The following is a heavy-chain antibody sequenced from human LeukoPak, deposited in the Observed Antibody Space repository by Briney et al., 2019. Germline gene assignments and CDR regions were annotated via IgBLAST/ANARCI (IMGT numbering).Heavy chain of an antibody. CDR2: IDPNNGVK. J-gene: IGHJ4*02. V-gene: IGHV1-2*07. Sequence: ASVKVSCKTSGYTFIGYYLHWVRQAPGQGLEWMGWIDPNNGVKNYAHKFQGRVTMTRDTSISTAYMELSRLRSDDTAVYYCARGLRYYYDNSGNADYWGQGTLVTVSS. CDR1: GYTFIGYY. D-gene: IGHD3-22*01. CDR3: ARGLRYYYDNSGNADY.